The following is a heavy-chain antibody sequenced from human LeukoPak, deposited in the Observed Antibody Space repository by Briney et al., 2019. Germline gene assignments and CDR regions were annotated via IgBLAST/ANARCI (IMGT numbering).Heavy chain of an antibody. D-gene: IGHD3-3*01. CDR2: IKSDGTT. V-gene: IGHV3-74*01. Sequence: GGSLRLSCAASGFTFSNYWMHWVRQVPGKGLVWVSYIKSDGTTNYADSVKGRFTIPRDNAKSTLFLQMNSLRAEDTALYYCARDRYSYDHWGQGTLVTVSS. J-gene: IGHJ4*02. CDR3: ARDRYSYDH. CDR1: GFTFSNYW.